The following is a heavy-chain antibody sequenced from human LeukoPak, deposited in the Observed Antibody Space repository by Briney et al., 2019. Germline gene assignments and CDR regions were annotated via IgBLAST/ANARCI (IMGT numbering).Heavy chain of an antibody. CDR1: GFTFSNYW. Sequence: GGSLRLSCAASGFTFSNYWMHWVRQAPGKGLVWVSRINSDGINTSYADSVKGRFTISRDNAKNTLNLQMNSLRAEDTAVYYCAMKAVPRPRLHDAFDFWGQGTVVSVSS. V-gene: IGHV3-74*01. CDR2: INSDGINT. J-gene: IGHJ3*01. CDR3: AMKAVPRPRLHDAFDF. D-gene: IGHD5-24*01.